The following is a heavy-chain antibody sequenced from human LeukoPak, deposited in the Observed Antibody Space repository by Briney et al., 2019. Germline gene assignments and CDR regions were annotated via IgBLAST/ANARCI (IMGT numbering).Heavy chain of an antibody. CDR1: GASVSNYD. Sequence: SETLSLTCTVSGASVSNYDWSWIRQPPGKGLEWIGYIYYSGRTNYNPSLESRATISVDTSKNQFSLKLTSVTAADTAMYYCARRGGSPLGAFDIWGQGTMVTVSS. J-gene: IGHJ3*02. V-gene: IGHV4-59*02. D-gene: IGHD1-26*01. CDR2: IYYSGRT. CDR3: ARRGGSPLGAFDI.